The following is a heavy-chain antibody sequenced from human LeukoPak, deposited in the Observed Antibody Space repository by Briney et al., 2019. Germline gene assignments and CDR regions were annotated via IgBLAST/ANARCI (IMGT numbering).Heavy chain of an antibody. J-gene: IGHJ3*02. CDR2: IRRKTNNYAT. CDR1: GFTFSASA. V-gene: IGHV3-73*01. CDR3: AKDFHRLGEFDAFDI. Sequence: GGSLRLSCAASGFTFSASAMHWVRQASGKGLEWVGHIRRKTNNYATAYAASVKGRFTISRDDSKNTAYLQMHSLKTEDTAVYYCAKDFHRLGEFDAFDIWGQGTLVTVSS. D-gene: IGHD3-16*01.